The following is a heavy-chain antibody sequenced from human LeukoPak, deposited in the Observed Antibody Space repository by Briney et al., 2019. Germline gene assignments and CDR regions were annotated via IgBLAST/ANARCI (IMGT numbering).Heavy chain of an antibody. Sequence: ASVKVSCKVSGYTFTDYYMHWVQQAPGKGLEWMGLVDPEDGETIYAEKSQGRVTITADTSTDTAYMGLSSLRSEDTAVYYCATEPKGYCSSTSCYTGDYWGQGTLVTVSS. CDR2: VDPEDGET. CDR1: GYTFTDYY. V-gene: IGHV1-69-2*01. D-gene: IGHD2-2*02. CDR3: ATEPKGYCSSTSCYTGDY. J-gene: IGHJ4*02.